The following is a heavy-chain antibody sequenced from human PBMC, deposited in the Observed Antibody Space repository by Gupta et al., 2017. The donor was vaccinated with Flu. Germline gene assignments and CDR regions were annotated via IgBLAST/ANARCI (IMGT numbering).Heavy chain of an antibody. CDR3: ARDLPYYYDSSGYADYYGMDV. CDR2: INSDGSST. D-gene: IGHD3-22*01. J-gene: IGHJ6*02. CDR1: GFTFSSYW. Sequence: EVQLVESGGGLVQPGGSLRLSCAASGFTFSSYWMHWVRQAPGKGLVWVSRINSDGSSTSYADSVKGRFTISRDNAKNTLYLQMNSLRAEDTAVYYCARDLPYYYDSSGYADYYGMDVWGQGTTVTVSS. V-gene: IGHV3-74*01.